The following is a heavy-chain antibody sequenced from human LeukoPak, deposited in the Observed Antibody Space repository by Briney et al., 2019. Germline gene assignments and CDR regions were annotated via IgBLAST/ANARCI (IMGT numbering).Heavy chain of an antibody. J-gene: IGHJ5*02. V-gene: IGHV4-38-2*01. CDR3: AIRYYDFWSGYSLGPFDP. Sequence: SETLSLTCAVSGYSISSGYYWGWIRQPPGKGLGWIGSIYHSGSTYYNPSLKSRVTISVDTSKTQFSLKLSPVTAADTAVYYCAIRYYDFWSGYSLGPFDPWGQGTLVTVSS. CDR1: GYSISSGYY. D-gene: IGHD3-3*01. CDR2: IYHSGST.